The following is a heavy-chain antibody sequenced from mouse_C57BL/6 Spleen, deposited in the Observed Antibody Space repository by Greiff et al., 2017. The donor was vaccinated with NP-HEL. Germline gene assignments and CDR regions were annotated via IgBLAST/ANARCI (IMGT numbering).Heavy chain of an antibody. V-gene: IGHV5-17*01. CDR1: GFTFSDYG. Sequence: EVKLVESGGGLVKPGGSLKLSCAASGFTFSDYGMHWVRQAPEKGLAWVAYISSGSSTIYYADTVKGRFTISRDNAKNTLFLQMTSLRSEDTAMYYCAREGSSYGFDVWGTGTTVTVSS. D-gene: IGHD1-1*01. J-gene: IGHJ1*03. CDR3: AREGSSYGFDV. CDR2: ISSGSSTI.